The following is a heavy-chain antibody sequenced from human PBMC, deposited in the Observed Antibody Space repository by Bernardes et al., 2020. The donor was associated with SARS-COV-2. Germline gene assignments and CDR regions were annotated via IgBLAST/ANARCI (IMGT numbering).Heavy chain of an antibody. D-gene: IGHD4-4*01. CDR1: GFTFSSYT. Sequence: GGSLRLSCAASGFTFSSYTMYWVRQAPGKGLEWISSISTSSSYISYSDSVRGRFTISRDNAKNSVSLQMNSLRAEDTAVYYCARVDFSNLYYFDYWGQGTPVTVSS. V-gene: IGHV3-21*06. CDR3: ARVDFSNLYYFDY. CDR2: ISTSSSYI. J-gene: IGHJ4*02.